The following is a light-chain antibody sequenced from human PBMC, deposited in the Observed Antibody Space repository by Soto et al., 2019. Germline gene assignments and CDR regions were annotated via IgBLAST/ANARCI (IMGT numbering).Light chain of an antibody. J-gene: IGKJ1*01. CDR3: QQYNNAPWT. V-gene: IGKV1-5*01. CDR1: QSIISY. Sequence: DIQMTQSPSTLSASVGDRVTITSRASQSIISYLAWYQQKPGKAPQLLINDASTLESGVPSRFSGSGSGTEFTLTIRSLQPDDFATYYCQQYNNAPWTFGPGTRVEI. CDR2: DAS.